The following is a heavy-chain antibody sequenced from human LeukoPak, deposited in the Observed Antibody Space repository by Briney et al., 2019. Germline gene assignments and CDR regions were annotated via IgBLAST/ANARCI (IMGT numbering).Heavy chain of an antibody. V-gene: IGHV1-18*01. J-gene: IGHJ6*03. D-gene: IGHD5-18*01. CDR3: ARRGDGYSYGTGFYYFYMDV. CDR2: ISGRKGNT. CDR1: GYTFTSYG. Sequence: ATVKVSCKASGYTFTSYGITWVREAPGQGLEWMGWISGRKGNTNYAQNLQDRVTMTTDTSTTTAYMELRSLRSDDTAVYYCARRGDGYSYGTGFYYFYMDVWGKGTTDSVS.